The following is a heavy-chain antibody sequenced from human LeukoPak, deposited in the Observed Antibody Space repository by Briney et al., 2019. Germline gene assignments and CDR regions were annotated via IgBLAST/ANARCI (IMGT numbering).Heavy chain of an antibody. J-gene: IGHJ4*02. V-gene: IGHV3-7*01. D-gene: IGHD1-14*01. CDR1: GFIFNNYW. CDR2: IKQDGSEK. CDR3: ARAHRSRAFDY. Sequence: GGSLRLSCAASGFIFNNYWMSWVRQAPGKGLEWVANIKQDGSEKYYVDSVKGRFTISRDNAKNSLYLQMNSLRAGDTAVYYCARAHRSRAFDYWGQGTLVTVSS.